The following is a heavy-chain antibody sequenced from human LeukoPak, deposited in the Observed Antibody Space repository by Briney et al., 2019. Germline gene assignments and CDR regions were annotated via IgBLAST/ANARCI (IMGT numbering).Heavy chain of an antibody. CDR1: GFTFDDYG. J-gene: IGHJ6*03. Sequence: GGSLRLSCAASGFTFDDYGMSWIRQAPGKGLEWVSYISSSGSTIYYADSVKGRFTISRDNAKNSLYLQMNSLRAEDTAVYYCARYFKSLLDWQWLVPQKSYYYYYMDVWGKGTTVTVSS. D-gene: IGHD6-19*01. CDR3: ARYFKSLLDWQWLVPQKSYYYYYMDV. CDR2: ISSSGSTI. V-gene: IGHV3-11*04.